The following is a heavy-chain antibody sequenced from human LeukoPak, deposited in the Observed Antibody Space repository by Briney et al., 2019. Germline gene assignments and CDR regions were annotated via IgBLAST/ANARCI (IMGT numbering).Heavy chain of an antibody. J-gene: IGHJ4*02. CDR1: GYTVTGYY. V-gene: IGHV1-2*04. CDR3: ARDVGQSTVLDN. CDR2: INPNSGGT. D-gene: IGHD2-15*01. Sequence: ASVTVSCTASGYTVTGYYMQWVRQAPGQVIEWMGWINPNSGGTNYAQKFQGWVTMTRDTSISTAYMELSRLRSDDTAVYYCARDVGQSTVLDNWGQGTLVTVSS.